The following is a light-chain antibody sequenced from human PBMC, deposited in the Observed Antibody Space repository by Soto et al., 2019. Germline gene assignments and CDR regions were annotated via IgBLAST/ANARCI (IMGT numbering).Light chain of an antibody. CDR2: EDN. CDR1: SGSIASNY. CDR3: QSYGSSNLVV. J-gene: IGLJ2*01. V-gene: IGLV6-57*04. Sequence: NFMLTQPHSVSESPGKTVTISCTRSSGSIASNYVQWYQQRPGSAPTTVIYEDNQRPSGVPDRFSGSIDSSSNSASLTISRLNTEDEADYYCQSYGSSNLVVFGGGTKLTVL.